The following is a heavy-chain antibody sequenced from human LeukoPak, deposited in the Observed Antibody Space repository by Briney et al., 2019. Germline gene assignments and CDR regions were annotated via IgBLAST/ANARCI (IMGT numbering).Heavy chain of an antibody. CDR1: GFTFSSYG. V-gene: IGHV3-30*02. CDR2: IRYDGSNK. CDR3: ARDLDYSLDY. Sequence: GESLRLSCASSGFTFSSYGMHRVRQAPGKGLEWVAFIRYDGSNKYYADSVKGRFTISRDNSKDTLYLQMNSLRAEDTAVYYCARDLDYSLDYWGQGTLVTVSS. D-gene: IGHD4-11*01. J-gene: IGHJ4*02.